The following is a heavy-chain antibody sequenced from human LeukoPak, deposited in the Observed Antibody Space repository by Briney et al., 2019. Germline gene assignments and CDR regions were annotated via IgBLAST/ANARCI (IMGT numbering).Heavy chain of an antibody. Sequence: SETLSLTCAVYGGSFSGYYWSWIRQPAGKGLEWIGRIYSSESPNYNPSLKSRVTISVDTSKNQFSLKLTSVTAADTAVYFCARAPGGRRAYYMDVWGKGTTVTISS. CDR3: ARAPGGRRAYYMDV. D-gene: IGHD3-16*01. CDR2: IYSSESP. CDR1: GGSFSGYY. J-gene: IGHJ6*03. V-gene: IGHV4-59*10.